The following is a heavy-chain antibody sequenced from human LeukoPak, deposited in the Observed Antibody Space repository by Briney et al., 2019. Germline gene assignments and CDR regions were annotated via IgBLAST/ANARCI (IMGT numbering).Heavy chain of an antibody. CDR2: ISAYNGNT. CDR3: ARSGELVYSDY. Sequence: ASVKVSCKASGGTFSSYAISWVRQAPGQGLEWMGWISAYNGNTNYAQKLQGRVTMTTDTFTSTVYMELRSLRSDDTAVYYCARSGELVYSDYWGQGTLVTVSS. J-gene: IGHJ4*02. CDR1: GGTFSSYA. D-gene: IGHD2-8*01. V-gene: IGHV1-18*01.